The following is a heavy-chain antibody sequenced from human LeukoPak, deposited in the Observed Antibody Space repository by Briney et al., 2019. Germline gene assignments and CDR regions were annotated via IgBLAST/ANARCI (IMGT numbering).Heavy chain of an antibody. CDR1: GFTFSNYE. CDR3: ARKGRYFDWLLDY. Sequence: GGSLRLSCAASGFTFSNYEMDWVRQAPGKGLEWVSYISSGGRTIYYADSVKGRFIISRDNAKNSLYLQMNSLRAEDTAVYYCARKGRYFDWLLDYWGQGTLVTVSS. D-gene: IGHD3-9*01. V-gene: IGHV3-48*03. CDR2: ISSGGRTI. J-gene: IGHJ4*02.